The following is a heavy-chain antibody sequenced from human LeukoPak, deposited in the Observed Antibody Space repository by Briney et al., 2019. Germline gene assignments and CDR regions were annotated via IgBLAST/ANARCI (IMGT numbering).Heavy chain of an antibody. D-gene: IGHD4-23*01. CDR1: GFTLSSYS. V-gene: IGHV3-21*01. J-gene: IGHJ4*02. Sequence: GGSLRLSCAVSGFTLSSYSMNWVRQAPGKGLEWVSSFGSSNSYIYYADSVKGRFTISRDNAKNALDLQMDSLKVDDTAVYYCAITEYGGNAPVAHWGQGTLVTVSS. CDR2: FGSSNSYI. CDR3: AITEYGGNAPVAH.